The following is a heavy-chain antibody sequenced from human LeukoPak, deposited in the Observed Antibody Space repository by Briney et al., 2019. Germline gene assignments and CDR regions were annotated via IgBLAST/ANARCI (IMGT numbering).Heavy chain of an antibody. V-gene: IGHV3-21*01. Sequence: GGSLRLSCAASGFTFSSYSMNWVRQAPGKGLEWVSSISSSSSYIYYADSVKGRFTISRDNAKNSLYLQMNSLRAEDTAVYYCARVAAAAGTGGLYFDYWGQGTLVTVSS. CDR2: ISSSSSYI. CDR1: GFTFSSYS. CDR3: ARVAAAAGTGGLYFDY. D-gene: IGHD6-13*01. J-gene: IGHJ4*02.